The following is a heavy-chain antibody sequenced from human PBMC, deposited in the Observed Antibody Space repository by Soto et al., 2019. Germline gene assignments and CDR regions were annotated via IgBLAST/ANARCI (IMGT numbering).Heavy chain of an antibody. CDR3: ARGSLSSSSWFIFDY. J-gene: IGHJ4*02. D-gene: IGHD6-13*01. Sequence: GSLRLSCAASGFTFSSYWMHWVRQAPGKGLVWVSRINSDGSSTSYADSVKGRFTISRDNAKNTLYLQMNSLRAEDTAVYYCARGSLSSSSWFIFDYWGQGTLVTVSS. CDR2: INSDGSST. CDR1: GFTFSSYW. V-gene: IGHV3-74*01.